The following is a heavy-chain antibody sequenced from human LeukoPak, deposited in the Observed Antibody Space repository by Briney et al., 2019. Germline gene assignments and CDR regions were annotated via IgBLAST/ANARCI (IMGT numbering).Heavy chain of an antibody. CDR2: ISSSSSYI. J-gene: IGHJ3*02. CDR1: GFTFSSYS. V-gene: IGHV3-21*01. CDR3: ARDFLDLVSGYSYGRDAFDI. D-gene: IGHD5-18*01. Sequence: AGGSLRLSCAASGFTFSSYSMNWVRQAPGKGLEWVSSISSSSSYIYYADSVKGRFTISRDNAKNSLYLQMNSLRAEDTAVYYCARDFLDLVSGYSYGRDAFDIWGQGTMVTVSS.